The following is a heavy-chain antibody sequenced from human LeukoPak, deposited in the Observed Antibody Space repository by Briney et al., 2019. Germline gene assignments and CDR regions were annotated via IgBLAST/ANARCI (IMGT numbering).Heavy chain of an antibody. Sequence: ASVKVSCKASGYTFTSYGISWVRQAPGQGLEWMGWISAYNGNTNYAQKLQGRVTMTTDTSTSTAYMELRSLRSDDTAVYYCARAWDQYSSGWFDYWGQGTLVTVSS. CDR2: ISAYNGNT. V-gene: IGHV1-18*01. CDR1: GYTFTSYG. D-gene: IGHD6-19*01. J-gene: IGHJ4*02. CDR3: ARAWDQYSSGWFDY.